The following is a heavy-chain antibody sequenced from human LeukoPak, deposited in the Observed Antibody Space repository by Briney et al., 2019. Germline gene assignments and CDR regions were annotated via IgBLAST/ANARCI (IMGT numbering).Heavy chain of an antibody. CDR1: GGSISNSGYY. D-gene: IGHD6-13*01. V-gene: IGHV4-39*07. J-gene: IGHJ5*02. CDR2: IHDSGST. Sequence: SETLSLTCTVSGGSISNSGYYWGWIRQPPGKGLEWIAYIHDSGSTYNNPSLKSRLSISIDTSKNQFSLKLNSVTAADTAVYYCARVVAAAGNNWFDPWGQGTLVTVSS. CDR3: ARVVAAAGNNWFDP.